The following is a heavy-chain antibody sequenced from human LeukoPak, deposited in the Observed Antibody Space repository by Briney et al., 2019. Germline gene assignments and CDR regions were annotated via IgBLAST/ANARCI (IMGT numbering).Heavy chain of an antibody. CDR2: INHSGST. D-gene: IGHD2-15*01. V-gene: IGHV4-34*01. CDR1: GGSFSGYY. CDR3: VRGPTRGYCSGGSCYRGYYYGMDV. J-gene: IGHJ6*02. Sequence: SETLSLTCAVYGGSFSGYYWSWIRQPPGKGLEWIGEINHSGSTNYNPSLKSRVTISVDTSKNQFSLKLSSVTAADTAVYYCVRGPTRGYCSGGSCYRGYYYGMDVWGQGTTVTVSS.